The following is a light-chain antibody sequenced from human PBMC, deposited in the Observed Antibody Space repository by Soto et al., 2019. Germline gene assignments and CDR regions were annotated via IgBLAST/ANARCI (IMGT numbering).Light chain of an antibody. J-gene: IGKJ1*01. CDR3: QQTYSTPQT. CDR1: QSMSTC. CDR2: SAS. Sequence: DIQMTQSPSSLSSSAGDRVTLTCRASQSMSTCLNWYQQKPGNAPKLLIYSASRLQSGVPSRFSGSGSGTDFTLTISSLQREDFAAYYCQQTYSTPQTFGQGTKVEMK. V-gene: IGKV1-39*01.